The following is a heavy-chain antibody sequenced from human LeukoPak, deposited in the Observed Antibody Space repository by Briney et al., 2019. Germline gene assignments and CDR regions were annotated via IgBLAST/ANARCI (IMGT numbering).Heavy chain of an antibody. V-gene: IGHV3-30*02. CDR2: IRYDGSNK. CDR1: GFTFSSYG. Sequence: GGSLRLSCAASGFTFSSYGMHWVRQAPGKGLEWVAFIRYDGSNKYYADSVKGRFTISRDNSKNTLYLQMNSLRAEDTAVYYCAKGGYYDSSGYYADWGQGTLVTVSS. D-gene: IGHD3-22*01. J-gene: IGHJ4*02. CDR3: AKGGYYDSSGYYAD.